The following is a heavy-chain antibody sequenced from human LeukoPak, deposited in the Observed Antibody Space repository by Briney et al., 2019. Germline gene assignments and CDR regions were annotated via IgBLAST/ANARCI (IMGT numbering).Heavy chain of an antibody. CDR2: IYHTGSS. J-gene: IGHJ6*03. V-gene: IGHV4-38-2*02. D-gene: IGHD6-13*01. CDR1: AYSISSGYY. CDR3: ARIYTASSWDYYYYMDV. Sequence: SETLSLTCTVSAYSISSGYYWGWIRQPPGKGLEWIGSIYHTGSSYYNLSLKSRVTISVDTSKNQFSLKLSSVTAADTAVYYCARIYTASSWDYYYYMDVWGKGTTVTVSS.